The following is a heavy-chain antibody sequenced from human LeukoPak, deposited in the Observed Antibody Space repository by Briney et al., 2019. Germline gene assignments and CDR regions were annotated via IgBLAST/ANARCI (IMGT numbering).Heavy chain of an antibody. Sequence: GASVKVSCKASGYTLTDYYMHWVRQAPGQGLEWMGRINPNSGGTNYAQKFQGRVTITRDTSASTAYMELSSLRSEDTAVYYCARDLVGQWLRGSTAASGYWGQGTLVTVSS. J-gene: IGHJ4*02. V-gene: IGHV1-2*06. D-gene: IGHD6-19*01. CDR2: INPNSGGT. CDR3: ARDLVGQWLRGSTAASGY. CDR1: GYTLTDYY.